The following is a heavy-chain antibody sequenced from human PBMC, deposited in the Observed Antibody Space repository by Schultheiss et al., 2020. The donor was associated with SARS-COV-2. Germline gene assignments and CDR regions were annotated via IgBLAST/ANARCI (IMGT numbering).Heavy chain of an antibody. CDR1: GGSISSYY. J-gene: IGHJ6*02. Sequence: SETLSLTCTVSGGSISSYYWSWIRQPPGKGLEWIGEINHSGSTNYNPSLKSRVTISIDTSKNQFSLKLSSVTAADTAVYYCARSTVNYGMDVWGQGTTVTVSS. CDR2: INHSGST. V-gene: IGHV4-34*01. CDR3: ARSTVNYGMDV. D-gene: IGHD4-11*01.